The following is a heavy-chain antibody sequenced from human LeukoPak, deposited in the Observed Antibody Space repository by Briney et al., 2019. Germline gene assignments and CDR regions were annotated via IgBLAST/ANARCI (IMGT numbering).Heavy chain of an antibody. D-gene: IGHD3-9*01. J-gene: IGHJ4*02. V-gene: IGHV3-21*01. CDR3: ARNPDSLDY. CDR2: ISSSSSYI. Sequence: GGSLRLFFAASGFTFSSYSMNWVRKAPGKGLEWVSSISSSSSYIYYADSVKGRFTISRDNTKNSLYLQMNSLRAEDTAVCYCARNPDSLDYWGQGTLVTVSS. CDR1: GFTFSSYS.